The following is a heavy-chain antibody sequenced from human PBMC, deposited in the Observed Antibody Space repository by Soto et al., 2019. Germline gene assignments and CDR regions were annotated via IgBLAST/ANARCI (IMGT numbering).Heavy chain of an antibody. CDR1: EDTFRNYA. V-gene: IGHV1-69*06. CDR3: ARQHCSDTSCSFHFDY. CDR2: IIPIFGTA. D-gene: IGHD2-15*01. J-gene: IGHJ4*02. Sequence: QVELVQSGAEVKKPGSSVKVSCQASEDTFRNYAISWVRQAPGQGLEWMGGIIPIFGTANYAQKFQGRVTITADTSANTVYLELSSLRSEDTAVYYCARQHCSDTSCSFHFDYWGQGTLVTVSS.